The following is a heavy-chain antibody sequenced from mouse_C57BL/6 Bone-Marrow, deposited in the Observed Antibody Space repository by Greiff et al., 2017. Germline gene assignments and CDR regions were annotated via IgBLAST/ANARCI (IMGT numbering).Heavy chain of an antibody. V-gene: IGHV1-50*01. CDR2: IDPSDSYT. J-gene: IGHJ2*01. Sequence: VQLQQPGAELVKPGASVKLSCKASGYTFTSYWMQWVKQRPGQGLEWIGEIDPSDSYTNSKLKFKGKATLTVDTSSCTAYLPLSSLSSEDSAVYYCASGDGYYRGFDYWGQGTTLTGSS. CDR1: GYTFTSYW. D-gene: IGHD2-3*01. CDR3: ASGDGYYRGFDY.